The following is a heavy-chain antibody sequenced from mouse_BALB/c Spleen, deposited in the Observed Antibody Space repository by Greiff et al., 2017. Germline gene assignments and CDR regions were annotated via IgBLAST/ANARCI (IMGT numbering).Heavy chain of an antibody. CDR2: ISYSGST. CDR1: GYSITSDYA. Sequence: ESGPGLVKPSQSLSLTCTVTGYSITSDYAWNWIRQFPGNKLEWMGYISYSGSTSYNPSLKSRISITRDTSKNQFFLQLNSVTTEDTATYYCARDYYDSSMDYWGQGTSVTVSS. CDR3: ARDYYDSSMDY. V-gene: IGHV3-2*02. D-gene: IGHD2-4*01. J-gene: IGHJ4*01.